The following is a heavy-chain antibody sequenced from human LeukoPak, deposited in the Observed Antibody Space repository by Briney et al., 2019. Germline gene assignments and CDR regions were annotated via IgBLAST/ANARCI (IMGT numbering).Heavy chain of an antibody. V-gene: IGHV4-31*03. Sequence: SETLSLTCTVSGGSISSGGYYWSWIRQHPGKGLEWIGYIYYSGSTYYNPSLKSRVTISVDTSKNQFSLKLSSVTAADTAVYYCARGHSGYDFVDTILYWLVPWGQGTLVTVSS. D-gene: IGHD5-12*01. CDR3: ARGHSGYDFVDTILYWLVP. J-gene: IGHJ5*02. CDR2: IYYSGST. CDR1: GGSISSGGYY.